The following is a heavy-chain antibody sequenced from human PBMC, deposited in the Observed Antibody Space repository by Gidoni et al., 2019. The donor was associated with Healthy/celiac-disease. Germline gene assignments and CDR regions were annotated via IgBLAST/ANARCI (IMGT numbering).Heavy chain of an antibody. CDR3: ALNVDTAMVHYYYGMDV. J-gene: IGHJ6*02. CDR2: IYYSGST. CDR1: GGSISSSSYY. D-gene: IGHD5-18*01. V-gene: IGHV4-39*01. Sequence: QLQLQESGPGLVKPSETLSLTCTVSGGSISSSSYYWGWIRQPPGKGLEWIGSIYYSGSTYYNPSLKSRVTISVDTSKNQFSLKLSSVTAADTAVYYCALNVDTAMVHYYYGMDVWGQGTTVTVSS.